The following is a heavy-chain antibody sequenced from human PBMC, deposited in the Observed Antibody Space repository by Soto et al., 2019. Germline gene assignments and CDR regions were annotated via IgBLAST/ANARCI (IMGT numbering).Heavy chain of an antibody. V-gene: IGHV3-21*01. D-gene: IGHD2-21*02. CDR1: GFNFNNYI. Sequence: EVQLVESGGDLVKPGGSLRLSCVASGFNFNNYIMNWVRRAPGKGLEWVSSIGAGGDFIYYADSVRGRFTISRDNGRNSRHLQMDSRTAGDTAVYDCARVWPEGDSRYYYSGLDVWSQGTTFTVS. J-gene: IGHJ6*02. CDR3: ARVWPEGDSRYYYSGLDV. CDR2: IGAGGDFI.